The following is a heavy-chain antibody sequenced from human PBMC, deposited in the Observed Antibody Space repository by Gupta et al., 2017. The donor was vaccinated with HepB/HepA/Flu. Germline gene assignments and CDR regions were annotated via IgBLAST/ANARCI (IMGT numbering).Heavy chain of an antibody. J-gene: IGHJ5*02. Sequence: QVQLQEAGPGLVKPSGTLAGTCAISGPSISRRDSWRWVRHAPVKELVWMGGLPRRRSATYNASLKNRDTISVEKSKNQFSLKVTFVTDVDTVGYYCARDLMGVIVAGTGGSTWLEPWGQGTLVTVSS. V-gene: IGHV4-4*02. D-gene: IGHD2/OR15-2a*01. CDR3: ARDLMGVIVAGTGGSTWLEP. CDR2: LPRRRSA. CDR1: GPSISRRDS.